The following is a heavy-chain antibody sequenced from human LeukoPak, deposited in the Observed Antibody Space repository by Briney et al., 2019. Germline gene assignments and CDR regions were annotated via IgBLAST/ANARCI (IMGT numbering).Heavy chain of an antibody. CDR2: IYYSGST. CDR3: ASSMLLYYFDY. Sequence: PSETLSLTCTVSGGSISSSSYYWGWIRQPPGKGLEWIGSIYYSGSTYYNPSLKSRVTISVDTSKNQFSLKLSSVTAADTAVYYCASSMLLYYFDYWGQGTLVTVSS. CDR1: GGSISSSSYY. J-gene: IGHJ4*02. D-gene: IGHD2-8*01. V-gene: IGHV4-39*07.